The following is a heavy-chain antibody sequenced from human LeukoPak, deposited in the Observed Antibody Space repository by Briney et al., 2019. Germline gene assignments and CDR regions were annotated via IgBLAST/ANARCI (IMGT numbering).Heavy chain of an antibody. CDR2: IYYSGST. CDR3: ARGTYYYDSSGYHTTYYYYYYMDV. V-gene: IGHV4-59*01. D-gene: IGHD3-22*01. CDR1: GGSISSYY. Sequence: PSETLSLTCTVSGGSISSYYWSWIRQPPGKGLEWIGYIYYSGSTNYNPSLKSRVTISVDTSKNQFSLKLSSVTAADTAVYYCARGTYYYDSSGYHTTYYYYYYMDVWGKGTTVTISS. J-gene: IGHJ6*03.